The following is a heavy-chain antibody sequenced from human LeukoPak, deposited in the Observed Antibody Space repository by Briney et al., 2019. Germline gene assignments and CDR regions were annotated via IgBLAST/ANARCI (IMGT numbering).Heavy chain of an antibody. J-gene: IGHJ4*02. CDR1: GFTFSSYW. CDR3: AKDLTTVTSQGDF. CDR2: IKQDGSEK. Sequence: PGGSLRLSCAASGFTFSSYWMSWVRQAPGKGLEWVANIKQDGSEKYYVDSVKGRFTIYRDNAKNSLYLQMNSLRAEDTAIYYCAKDLTTVTSQGDFWGQGTLVTVSS. D-gene: IGHD4-17*01. V-gene: IGHV3-7*01.